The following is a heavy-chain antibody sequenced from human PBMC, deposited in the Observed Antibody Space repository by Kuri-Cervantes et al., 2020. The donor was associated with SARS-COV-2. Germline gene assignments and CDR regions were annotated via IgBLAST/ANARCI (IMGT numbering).Heavy chain of an antibody. Sequence: SETLSLTCTVSGASISSSTYYWGWIRQSPGKGLEWLGSIYESGDTYYSSSLKSRLSLSVDTSKNQFSLKLSSVTAADTAVYYCARVHLKRITIFGVVTPSYDMDVWGQGTTVTVSS. CDR3: ARVHLKRITIFGVVTPSYDMDV. J-gene: IGHJ6*02. D-gene: IGHD3-3*01. V-gene: IGHV4-39*07. CDR2: IYESGDT. CDR1: GASISSSTYY.